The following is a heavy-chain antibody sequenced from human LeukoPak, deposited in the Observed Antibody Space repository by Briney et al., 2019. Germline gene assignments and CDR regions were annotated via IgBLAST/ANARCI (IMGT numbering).Heavy chain of an antibody. CDR2: ISSSSSYI. CDR3: ARVEQLVLNY. Sequence: GGSLRLSCAASGFTFSNYSMNWVRQAPGKGLEWVSSISSSSSYIYYADSVKGRFTISRDNAKNSLYLQMNSLRAEDTAVYYCARVEQLVLNYWGQGTLVTVSS. V-gene: IGHV3-21*01. D-gene: IGHD6-13*01. J-gene: IGHJ4*02. CDR1: GFTFSNYS.